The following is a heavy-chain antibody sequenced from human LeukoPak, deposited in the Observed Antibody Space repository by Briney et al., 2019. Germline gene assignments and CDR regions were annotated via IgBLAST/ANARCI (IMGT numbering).Heavy chain of an antibody. V-gene: IGHV4-39*07. CDR3: ARVRKSSSWFPHYYYYGMDV. D-gene: IGHD6-13*01. CDR1: GGSISSNNYY. CDR2: INHSGST. J-gene: IGHJ6*02. Sequence: SETLSLTCTVSGGSISSNNYYWSWIRQPPGKGLEWIGEINHSGSTNYNPSLKSRVTISVDTSKNQFSLKLSSVTAADTAVYYCARVRKSSSWFPHYYYYGMDVWGQGTTVTVSS.